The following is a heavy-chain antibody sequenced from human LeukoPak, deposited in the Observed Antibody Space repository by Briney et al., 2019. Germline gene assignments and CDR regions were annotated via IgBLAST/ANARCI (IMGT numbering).Heavy chain of an antibody. J-gene: IGHJ4*02. V-gene: IGHV4-30-2*01. CDR2: IYHSGST. CDR1: GGSISSGGYS. Sequence: PSQTLSLTCAVSGGSISSGGYSWSWIRQPPGKGLEWIGYIYHSGSTYYNPSLKSRVTISVDRSKNQFSLKLSSVTAADTAVYYCARVVVVTAIDITFDYWGQGTLVTVSS. CDR3: ARVVVVTAIDITFDY. D-gene: IGHD2-21*02.